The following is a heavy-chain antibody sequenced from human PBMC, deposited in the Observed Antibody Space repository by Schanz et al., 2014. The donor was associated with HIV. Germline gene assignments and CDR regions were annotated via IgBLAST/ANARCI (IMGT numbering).Heavy chain of an antibody. Sequence: EVQLVESGGGLEQPGGSLRLSCEASGFTLSSYSMNWVRQAPGKGLEWISYISGSSSTIYYAGSVKGRFTISRDNAKNSLFLQMNSLKDDDTAVYYCARSPSYGMDVWGQGTTVTVSS. J-gene: IGHJ6*02. V-gene: IGHV3-48*02. CDR3: ARSPSYGMDV. CDR2: ISGSSSTI. CDR1: GFTLSSYS.